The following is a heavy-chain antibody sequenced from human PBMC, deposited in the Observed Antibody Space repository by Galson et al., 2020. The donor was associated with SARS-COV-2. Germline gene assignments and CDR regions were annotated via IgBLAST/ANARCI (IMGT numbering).Heavy chain of an antibody. V-gene: IGHV4-39*01. J-gene: IGHJ4*02. CDR2: IYYSGST. Sequence: SETLSLTCTVSGGSISSSSYYWGWIRQPPGKGLEWIGSIYYSGSTYYNPSLKSRVTISVDTSKNQFSLKLSSVTAADTAVYYCARLAIVVVYFDYWGQGTLVTVSS. CDR1: GGSISSSSYY. D-gene: IGHD3-22*01. CDR3: ARLAIVVVYFDY.